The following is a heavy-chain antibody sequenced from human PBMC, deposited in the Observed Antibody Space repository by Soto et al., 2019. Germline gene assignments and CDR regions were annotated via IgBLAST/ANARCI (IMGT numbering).Heavy chain of an antibody. J-gene: IGHJ4*02. Sequence: GGSLRLSCAASGFTFSNYAVTWVRQAPGKGLEWVSTISGSGGSTYYADSVKGRFTISRDNSKNTLYLQMNSLRAEDTAVYYCARAAPRYCSGGSCYSGRDYWGQGTLVTVS. CDR3: ARAAPRYCSGGSCYSGRDY. V-gene: IGHV3-23*01. CDR2: ISGSGGST. D-gene: IGHD2-15*01. CDR1: GFTFSNYA.